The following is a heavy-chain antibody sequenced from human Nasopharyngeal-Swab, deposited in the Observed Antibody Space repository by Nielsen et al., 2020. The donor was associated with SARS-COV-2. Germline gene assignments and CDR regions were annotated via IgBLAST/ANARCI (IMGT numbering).Heavy chain of an antibody. CDR2: ISSSSSYI. Sequence: GEPLKISCAASGFTFSSYSMNWVRQAPGKGLEWVSSISSSSSYIYYADSVKGRFTISRDNAKNSLYLQMNSLRAEDTAVYYCARGGNSVYWGQGTLVTVSS. J-gene: IGHJ4*02. CDR1: GFTFSSYS. D-gene: IGHD4-23*01. V-gene: IGHV3-21*01. CDR3: ARGGNSVY.